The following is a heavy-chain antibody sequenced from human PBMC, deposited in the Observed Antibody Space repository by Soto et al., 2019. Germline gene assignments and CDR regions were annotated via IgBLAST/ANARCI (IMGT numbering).Heavy chain of an antibody. D-gene: IGHD3-22*01. J-gene: IGHJ4*02. V-gene: IGHV3-23*01. Sequence: HPGGSLRLSCAASGFTFSSYAMSWVRQAPGKGLEWVSAISGSGGSTYYADSVKGRFTISRDNSKNTLYLQMNSLRAEDTAVYYCAKKSIVVVRGADFDYWGQGTLVTVSS. CDR3: AKKSIVVVRGADFDY. CDR2: ISGSGGST. CDR1: GFTFSSYA.